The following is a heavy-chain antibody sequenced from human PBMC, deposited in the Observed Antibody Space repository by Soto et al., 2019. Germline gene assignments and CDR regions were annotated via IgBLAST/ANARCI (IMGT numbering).Heavy chain of an antibody. Sequence: GGSLRLSCAASGFTFSSYAMSWVRQAPGKGLEWVSAISGSGGSTYYADSVKGWFTISRDNSKNTLYLQMNSLRAEDTAVYYCAKSGNYDSSGYYLDAFDIWGQGTMVTVSS. CDR2: ISGSGGST. J-gene: IGHJ3*02. D-gene: IGHD3-22*01. V-gene: IGHV3-23*01. CDR3: AKSGNYDSSGYYLDAFDI. CDR1: GFTFSSYA.